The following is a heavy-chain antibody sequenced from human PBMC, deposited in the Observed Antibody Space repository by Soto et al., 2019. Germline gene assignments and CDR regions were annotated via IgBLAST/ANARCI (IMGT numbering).Heavy chain of an antibody. CDR3: AKDRYYSSTSCSSLNS. CDR2: ISGRAGNT. J-gene: IGHJ5*02. D-gene: IGHD2-2*01. V-gene: IGHV3-23*01. CDR1: GFTFASYT. Sequence: GGSLRLSCAASGFTFASYTMTWVRQAPGKGLEWVSVISGRAGNTYYADSVKGRFTISRDNSKNTLYLYMSSLRAEDTALYYCAKDRYYSSTSCSSLNSWGQGTLVTVSS.